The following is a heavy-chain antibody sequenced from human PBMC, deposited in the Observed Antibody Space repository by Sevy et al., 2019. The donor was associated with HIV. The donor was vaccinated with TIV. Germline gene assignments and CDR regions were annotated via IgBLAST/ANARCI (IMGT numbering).Heavy chain of an antibody. V-gene: IGHV3-43*01. CDR1: GFTFDDYT. Sequence: GGSLRLSCAASGFTFDDYTMHWVRQAPGKGLEWVSLISWDGGSTYYADSVKGRFTISRDNSKNSLYLQMNSLRTEDTALYYCAKDIGWEFGELCPDYWGQGTLVTVSS. CDR2: ISWDGGST. D-gene: IGHD3-10*01. CDR3: AKDIGWEFGELCPDY. J-gene: IGHJ4*02.